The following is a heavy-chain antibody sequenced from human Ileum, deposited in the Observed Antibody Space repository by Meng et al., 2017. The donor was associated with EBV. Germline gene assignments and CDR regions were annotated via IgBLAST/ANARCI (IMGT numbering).Heavy chain of an antibody. CDR1: GFGFSAYI. CDR3: AKGFSGTYYVLES. J-gene: IGHJ4*02. CDR2: ISYNGNSK. D-gene: IGHD1-26*01. Sequence: GGGVVQPWTSLRLALAASGFGFSAYIMLWVRQAPGKGLEWVALISYNGNSKSYADSVRGRFTISRDNAKNTLFLQVDSLRPEDTAVYYCAKGFSGTYYVLESWGQGTLVTVSS. V-gene: IGHV3-30-3*01.